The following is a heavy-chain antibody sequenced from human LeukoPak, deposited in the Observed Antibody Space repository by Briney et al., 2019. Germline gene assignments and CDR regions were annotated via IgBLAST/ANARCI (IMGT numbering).Heavy chain of an antibody. V-gene: IGHV4-39*01. CDR1: NVSVTTSGYH. Sequence: SETLSLTCDVSNVSVTTSGYHWGWIRQPPGEGLEWIASISYNGTTYYNPSLRSRVNIFVDTAKNQVSVTLRSVAARDTAVYYCSKGFEDWGGADFWGQGALVTVSS. CDR3: SKGFEDWGGADF. CDR2: ISYNGTT. D-gene: IGHD3-10*01. J-gene: IGHJ4*02.